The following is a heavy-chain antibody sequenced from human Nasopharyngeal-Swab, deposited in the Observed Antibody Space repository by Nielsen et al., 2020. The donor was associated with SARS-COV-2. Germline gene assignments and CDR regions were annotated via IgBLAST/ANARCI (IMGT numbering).Heavy chain of an antibody. J-gene: IGHJ4*02. D-gene: IGHD3-22*01. CDR2: IKQDGSEK. Sequence: GGSLRLSCAASGFTFSSYWMSWVRQAPGKGLEWVANIKQDGSEKYYVDSGKGRFTISRDNAKNSLYLQMNSLRAEDTAVYYCARDPGFGYYYDSSGYYDYWGQGTLVTVSS. V-gene: IGHV3-7*01. CDR1: GFTFSSYW. CDR3: ARDPGFGYYYDSSGYYDY.